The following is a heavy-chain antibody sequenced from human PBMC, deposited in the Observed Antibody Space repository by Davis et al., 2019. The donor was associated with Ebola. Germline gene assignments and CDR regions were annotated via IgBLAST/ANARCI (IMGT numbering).Heavy chain of an antibody. Sequence: GESLKISCAASGFTFSSYSMNWVRQAPGKGLEWVSSISSSSYIYYADSVKGRFTISRDNAKNSLYLQMNSLRAEDTAVYYCASSGSYYYYYYYMDVWGKGTTVTVSS. J-gene: IGHJ6*03. D-gene: IGHD1-26*01. CDR3: ASSGSYYYYYYYMDV. V-gene: IGHV3-21*01. CDR1: GFTFSSYS. CDR2: ISSSSYI.